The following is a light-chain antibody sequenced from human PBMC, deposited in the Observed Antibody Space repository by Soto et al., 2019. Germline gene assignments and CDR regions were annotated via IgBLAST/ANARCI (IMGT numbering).Light chain of an antibody. V-gene: IGKV1-8*01. CDR1: QGISSY. J-gene: IGKJ1*01. Sequence: AIRMTQSPSSLSASTGDRVTITCLASQGISSYLAWYQQKPGKAPKLLIYTASTLQRGVPSRFSGSRSGTDFTLTVICLQSEDFAASYCQQYYSYPWTFGQGTKVEIK. CDR3: QQYYSYPWT. CDR2: TAS.